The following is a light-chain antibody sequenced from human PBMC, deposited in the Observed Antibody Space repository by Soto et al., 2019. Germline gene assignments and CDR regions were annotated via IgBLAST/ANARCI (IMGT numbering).Light chain of an antibody. CDR3: QQRSNWPST. CDR2: DAS. V-gene: IGKV3-11*01. Sequence: EIVLTQSPATLSLSPGERAALSCRARQSVSSYLAWYQQKPGQAPRLLIYDASNRATGIPARFSGSGSGTDFPLTISSLEPEDFAVYYCQQRSNWPSTFGGGTRVEIK. CDR1: QSVSSY. J-gene: IGKJ4*01.